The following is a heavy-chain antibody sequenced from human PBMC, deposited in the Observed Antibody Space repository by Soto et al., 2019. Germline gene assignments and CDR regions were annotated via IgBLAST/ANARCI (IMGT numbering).Heavy chain of an antibody. CDR2: ISYDGSNK. CDR3: AKAGLGVSTLGYCSGGSCYSGYGDLDY. Sequence: QVQLVESGGGVVQPGRSLRLSCAASGFTFSSYGMHWVRQAPGKGLEWVAVISYDGSNKYYADSVKGRFTISRDNSKNTLYLQMNSLRAEDTAVYYCAKAGLGVSTLGYCSGGSCYSGYGDLDYWGQGTLVTVSS. V-gene: IGHV3-30*18. J-gene: IGHJ4*02. CDR1: GFTFSSYG. D-gene: IGHD2-15*01.